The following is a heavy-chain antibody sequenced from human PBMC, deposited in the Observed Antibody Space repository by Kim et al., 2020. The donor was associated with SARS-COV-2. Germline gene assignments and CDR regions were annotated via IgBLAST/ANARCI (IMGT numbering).Heavy chain of an antibody. CDR3: AREDRGAMVRGVYDY. D-gene: IGHD3-10*01. CDR1: GFTFSSYS. Sequence: GGSLRLSCAASGFTFSSYSMNWVRQAPGKGLEWVSSISSSSSYIYYADSVKGRFTISRDNAKNSLYLQMNSLRAEGTAVYYCAREDRGAMVRGVYDYWGQGTLVTVSS. CDR2: ISSSSSYI. V-gene: IGHV3-21*01. J-gene: IGHJ4*02.